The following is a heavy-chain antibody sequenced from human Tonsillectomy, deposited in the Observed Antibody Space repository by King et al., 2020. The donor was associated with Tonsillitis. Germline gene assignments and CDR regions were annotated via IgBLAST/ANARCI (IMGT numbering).Heavy chain of an antibody. D-gene: IGHD3-10*02. CDR3: ARQPLHTYGRGPFDY. V-gene: IGHV5-51*01. CDR2: IYPGDSNT. Sequence: QLVQSGAEVKKPGESLKISCQGSGYSFSRYWIGWVRQMPGKGLEWMGLIYPGDSNTKYSPSFQGLVTVSADQSISTAYLQWSSLKASDSAIYYCARQPLHTYGRGPFDYWGQGTLVTVSS. J-gene: IGHJ4*02. CDR1: GYSFSRYW.